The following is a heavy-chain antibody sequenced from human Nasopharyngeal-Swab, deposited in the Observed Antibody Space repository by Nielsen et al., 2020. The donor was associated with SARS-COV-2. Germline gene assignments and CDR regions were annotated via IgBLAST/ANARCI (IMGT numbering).Heavy chain of an antibody. Sequence: WIRQPPGKGLEWIGETNHSGSTNYNPSLKSRVTISVDTSKNQFSLKLSSVTAADTAVYYCARGRGGWLGVNWFDPWGQGTLVTVSS. CDR3: ARGRGGWLGVNWFDP. CDR2: TNHSGST. V-gene: IGHV4-34*01. D-gene: IGHD3-10*01. J-gene: IGHJ5*02.